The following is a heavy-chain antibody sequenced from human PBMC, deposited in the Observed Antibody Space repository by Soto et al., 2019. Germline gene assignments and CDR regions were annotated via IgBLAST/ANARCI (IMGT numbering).Heavy chain of an antibody. CDR2: ISGSAGRT. CDR1: GFTFTSYA. J-gene: IGHJ6*02. V-gene: IGHV3-23*01. Sequence: PVGSLRLSCAASGFTFTSYAMSWVRQAPGKGLEWVAIISGSAGRTYYADSVKGRFTISRDNSKNTLYLQMNSLRADDTAVYYCAKVTSARVFYFGLDVWGQGTTVTVSS. D-gene: IGHD2-2*01. CDR3: AKVTSARVFYFGLDV.